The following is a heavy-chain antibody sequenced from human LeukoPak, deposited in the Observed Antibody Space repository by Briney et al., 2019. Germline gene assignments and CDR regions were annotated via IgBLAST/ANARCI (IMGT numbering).Heavy chain of an antibody. J-gene: IGHJ4*02. CDR2: ISYDGSGK. D-gene: IGHD6-19*01. CDR3: ARAVYRSGGYYFDY. CDR1: GFTFSSYA. V-gene: IGHV3-30*04. Sequence: GRSLRLSCAASGFTFSSYAMQWVRQAPGKGLEWVAVISYDGSGKNYADSVKGRFTISRDNSMDTLYLQMNSLRAEDTAVYYCARAVYRSGGYYFDYWGQGILVTVSS.